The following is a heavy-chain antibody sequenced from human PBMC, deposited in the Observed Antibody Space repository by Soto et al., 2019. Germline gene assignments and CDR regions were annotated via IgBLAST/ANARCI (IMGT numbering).Heavy chain of an antibody. J-gene: IGHJ5*02. Sequence: SETLCLTCSVAGESIREYCWSWIRQPPGKGLEWIGYIYYSGSTNSNNPSLKSRVAISVDTSKNEFSLKLSSVTAADTAVYYCARHSSGTSFDPWGQGTLVTVSS. CDR3: ARHSSGTSFDP. CDR1: GESIREYC. CDR2: IYYSGST. V-gene: IGHV4-59*08. D-gene: IGHD3-10*01.